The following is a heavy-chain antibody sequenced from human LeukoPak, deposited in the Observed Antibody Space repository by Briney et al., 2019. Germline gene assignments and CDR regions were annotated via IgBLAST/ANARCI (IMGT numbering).Heavy chain of an antibody. CDR3: TGRWS. CDR1: GFSFSSSS. CDR2: INDDGSEK. Sequence: GGSLRLSCAASGFSFSSSSMNWVRQAPGKGLEWVADINDDGSEKYYVDSVKGRFTISRDNSKNSQYLQMNSLRVEDTAVYYCTGRWSWGQGTLVTVSS. V-gene: IGHV3-7*01. J-gene: IGHJ4*02. D-gene: IGHD3-3*01.